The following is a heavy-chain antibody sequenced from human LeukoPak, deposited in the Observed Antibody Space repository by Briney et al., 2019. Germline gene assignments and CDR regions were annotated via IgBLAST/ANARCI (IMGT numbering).Heavy chain of an antibody. CDR1: GYTFTSYY. Sequence: GASVKVSCKASGYTFTSYYMHWVRQAPGQGLEWMGIINPSGGSTSYAQKFRGSVTTTRDTSTSTVYMEQSSLRAEDTAVYYCARDPAYCGGDCYSVFDYWGQGTLVTVSS. J-gene: IGHJ4*02. CDR2: INPSGGST. D-gene: IGHD2-21*02. V-gene: IGHV1-46*01. CDR3: ARDPAYCGGDCYSVFDY.